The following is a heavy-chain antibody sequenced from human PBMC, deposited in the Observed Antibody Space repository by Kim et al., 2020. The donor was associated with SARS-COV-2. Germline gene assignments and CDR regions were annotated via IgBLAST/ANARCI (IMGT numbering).Heavy chain of an antibody. V-gene: IGHV3-15*01. CDR1: GFTFSNAW. J-gene: IGHJ4*02. D-gene: IGHD6-19*01. Sequence: GGSLRLSCAASGFTFSNAWMSWVRQAPGKGLEWVGRIKSKTDGGTTDYAAPVKGRFTISRDDSKNTLYLQMNSLKTEDTAVYYCTTYSSGWAPLFDYWGQGTLVTVSS. CDR2: IKSKTDGGTT. CDR3: TTYSSGWAPLFDY.